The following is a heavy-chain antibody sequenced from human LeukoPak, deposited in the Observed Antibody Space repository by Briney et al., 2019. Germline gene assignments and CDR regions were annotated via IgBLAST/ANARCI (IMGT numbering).Heavy chain of an antibody. CDR1: GFTFSSYS. D-gene: IGHD6-19*01. J-gene: IGHJ4*02. CDR3: AKDFWRWLVLGSYFDY. Sequence: GGSLRLSCAASGFTFSSYSMNWVRQAPGKGLEWVSSISSSSSYIYYADSVKGRFTISRDNAKNSLYLQMNSLRAEDTAVYCCAKDFWRWLVLGSYFDYWGQGTLVTVSS. V-gene: IGHV3-21*01. CDR2: ISSSSSYI.